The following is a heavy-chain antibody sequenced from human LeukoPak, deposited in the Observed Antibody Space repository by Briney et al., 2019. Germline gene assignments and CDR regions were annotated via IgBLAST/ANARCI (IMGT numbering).Heavy chain of an antibody. J-gene: IGHJ4*02. V-gene: IGHV3-53*01. CDR1: GFTVSSKY. D-gene: IGHD6-19*01. Sequence: GGSLRLSCAASGFTVSSKYMSWVRQAPGKGLEWVSVINTGGGTYYADSVRGRFTFSRDNSMNTLYLKMNSLRAEDTAVYYCAREAGVLPHFDQWGQGTLVTVSS. CDR3: AREAGVLPHFDQ. CDR2: INTGGGT.